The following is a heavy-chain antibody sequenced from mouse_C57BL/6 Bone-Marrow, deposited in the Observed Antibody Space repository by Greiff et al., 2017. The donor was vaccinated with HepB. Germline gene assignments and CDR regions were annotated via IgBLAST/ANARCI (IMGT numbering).Heavy chain of an antibody. CDR2: INPYNGGT. Sequence: EVQLQQSGPVLVKPGASVKMSCKASGYTFTDYYMNWVKQSHGKSLEWIGVINPYNGGTSYNQKFKGKATLTVDKSSSTAYMELNSLTSEDSAVYYCARRELGRFAYWGQGTLVTVSA. J-gene: IGHJ3*01. CDR3: ARRELGRFAY. CDR1: GYTFTDYY. D-gene: IGHD4-1*01. V-gene: IGHV1-19*01.